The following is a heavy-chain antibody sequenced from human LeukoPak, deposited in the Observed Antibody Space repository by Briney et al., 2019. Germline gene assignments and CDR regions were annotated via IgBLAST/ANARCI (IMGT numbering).Heavy chain of an antibody. Sequence: HSGGSLRLSCAASGFTYSSYATGWGRQAPGKGLEWVSAISGSGGSTYYADSVKGRFTISRDNSKNTLYLQMNSLRAEDTAVYYCAKITMIVVVITCDPFFDYWGQGTLVTVSS. V-gene: IGHV3-23*01. CDR2: ISGSGGST. J-gene: IGHJ4*02. D-gene: IGHD3-22*01. CDR3: AKITMIVVVITCDPFFDY. CDR1: GFTYSSYA.